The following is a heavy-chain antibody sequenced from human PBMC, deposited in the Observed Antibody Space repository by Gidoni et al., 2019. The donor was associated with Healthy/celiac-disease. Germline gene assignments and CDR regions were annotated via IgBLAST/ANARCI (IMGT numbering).Heavy chain of an antibody. CDR1: GSTFTGYY. Sequence: QVQLVQSGAEVKKPGASVKVSCKASGSTFTGYYMHWVRQAPGQGLEWMGWINPNSGGTNYAQKFQGWVTMTRDTSISTAYMELSRLRSDDTAVYYCAREAVAGKTNWFDPWGQGTLVTVSS. CDR3: AREAVAGKTNWFDP. V-gene: IGHV1-2*04. J-gene: IGHJ5*02. D-gene: IGHD6-19*01. CDR2: INPNSGGT.